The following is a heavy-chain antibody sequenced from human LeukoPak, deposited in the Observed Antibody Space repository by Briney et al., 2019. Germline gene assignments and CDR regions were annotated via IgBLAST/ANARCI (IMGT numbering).Heavy chain of an antibody. CDR3: AAMFGVTSSPFDY. CDR2: ISSSSSYI. J-gene: IGHJ4*02. CDR1: GFTFSSYS. Sequence: PGGSLRLSCAASGFTFSSYSMNWVRQAPGKGLEWVSSISSSSSYIYYADSVKGRFTISGDNAKNSLYLQMNSLRAGDTAVYYCAAMFGVTSSPFDYWGQGTLVTVSS. V-gene: IGHV3-21*01. D-gene: IGHD3-10*02.